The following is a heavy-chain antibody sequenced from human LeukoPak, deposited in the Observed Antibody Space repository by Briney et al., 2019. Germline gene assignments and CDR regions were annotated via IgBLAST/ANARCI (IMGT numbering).Heavy chain of an antibody. V-gene: IGHV4-34*01. CDR2: INHSGST. CDR3: ARGRRYIVEAPYFDY. CDR1: GGSFSGYY. Sequence: SETLSLTCAVYGGSFSGYYWSWIRQPPGKGLEWIGEINHSGSTNYNPSLKSRVTISVDTSKNQFSLKLSSVTAADTAVYYCARGRRYIVEAPYFDYWGQGTLVTVSS. J-gene: IGHJ4*02. D-gene: IGHD1-26*01.